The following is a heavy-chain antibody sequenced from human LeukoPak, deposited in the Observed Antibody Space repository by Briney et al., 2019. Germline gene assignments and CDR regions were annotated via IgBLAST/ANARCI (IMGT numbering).Heavy chain of an antibody. V-gene: IGHV3-23*01. CDR1: GFTFSSYA. D-gene: IGHD2-2*01. CDR2: ISGSGGST. J-gene: IGHJ4*02. CDR3: ATLTGDCSSTSCYFFDY. Sequence: GGSLRLSCAASGFTFSSYAMSWVRQAPGKGLEWVSAISGSGGSTYYADSVKGRFTNSRDNSKNTLYLQMNSLRAEDTAVYYCATLTGDCSSTSCYFFDYWGQGTLVTVSS.